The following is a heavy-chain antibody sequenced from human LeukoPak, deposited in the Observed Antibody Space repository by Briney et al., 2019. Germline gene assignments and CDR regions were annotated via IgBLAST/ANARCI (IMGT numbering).Heavy chain of an antibody. Sequence: GGSLRLSCAASGFTFSSYSMNWVRQAPGKGLEWVSAISGSSSYIYYADSVKGRFTISRDNAKNSLYLQMNSLRAEDTAFYYCAIKGGGESGYGNLDYWGQGNLVTVSS. J-gene: IGHJ4*02. V-gene: IGHV3-21*04. CDR3: AIKGGGESGYGNLDY. CDR1: GFTFSSYS. CDR2: ISGSSSYI. D-gene: IGHD5-12*01.